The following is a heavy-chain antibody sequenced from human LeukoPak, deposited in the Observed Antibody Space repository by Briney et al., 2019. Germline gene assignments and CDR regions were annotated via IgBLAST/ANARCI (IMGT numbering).Heavy chain of an antibody. CDR3: ARGRGLGMVTPSPFDY. CDR1: GLTVSRNY. V-gene: IGHV3-53*01. CDR2: IYSGGST. D-gene: IGHD5-24*01. J-gene: IGHJ4*02. Sequence: PGGSLRLSCAASGLTVSRNYMSWVRQAPGKGLEWVSVIYSGGSTYYADSVKGRFTISRDNAKNSLYLQMNSLRAEDTAVYYCARGRGLGMVTPSPFDYWGQGTLVTVSS.